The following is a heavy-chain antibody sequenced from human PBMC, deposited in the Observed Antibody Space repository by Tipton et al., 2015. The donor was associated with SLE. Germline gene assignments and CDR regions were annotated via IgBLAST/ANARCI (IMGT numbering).Heavy chain of an antibody. V-gene: IGHV3-53*01. J-gene: IGHJ4*02. CDR3: ARERGGYGSEPRVFDY. D-gene: IGHD3-10*01. CDR1: GFTVSSNY. CDR2: IYSGGTT. Sequence: SLRLSCAASGFTVSSNYMSWVRQAPGKGLEWVSVIYSGGTTYYADSVKGRFTISRDNSKNTLYLQMNSLRAEDTAVYYCARERGGYGSEPRVFDYWGQGTLVTVSS.